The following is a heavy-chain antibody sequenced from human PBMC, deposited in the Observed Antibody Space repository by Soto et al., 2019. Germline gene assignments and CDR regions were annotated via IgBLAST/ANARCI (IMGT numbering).Heavy chain of an antibody. J-gene: IGHJ6*02. CDR2: IDPTDSTV. Sequence: GESLKISCKTSGYSFTAYWINWVRHMPGKGLEWMGEIDPTDSTVNYSPSSQGHVTISVDKSNSTAFLQWSSLKASDTAMYYCARRKKDGSRSYYGMDVWGQGTTVTVS. CDR3: ARRKKDGSRSYYGMDV. CDR1: GYSFTAYW. D-gene: IGHD6-25*01. V-gene: IGHV5-10-1*01.